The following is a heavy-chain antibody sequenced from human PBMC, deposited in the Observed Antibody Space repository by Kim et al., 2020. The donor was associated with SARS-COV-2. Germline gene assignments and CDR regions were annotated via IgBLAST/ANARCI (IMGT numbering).Heavy chain of an antibody. D-gene: IGHD3-22*01. CDR2: IYYSGST. J-gene: IGHJ4*02. Sequence: SETLSLTCTVSGGSISTYYWSWIRQPPGKGLEWIGYIYYSGSTNYNPSLKSRVTISIDTSKNQFSLKLSSVTAADTAVYFCSRVSRGGDYYYDTTGYLLVNFDSWGQGTLVTVSS. V-gene: IGHV4-59*13. CDR1: GGSISTYY. CDR3: SRVSRGGDYYYDTTGYLLVNFDS.